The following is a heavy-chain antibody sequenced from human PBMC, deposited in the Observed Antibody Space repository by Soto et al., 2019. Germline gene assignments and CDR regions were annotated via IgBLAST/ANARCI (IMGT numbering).Heavy chain of an antibody. CDR3: ARDSAGLGL. Sequence: EEQLVESGGGLVQPGGSLRLSCEASGFTFSNYWMHWVRQAPGKGLVWVSRINGDGSKTAHADTVQGRFTVSRDNAKSTLYLQMNSLNAGDTAVYYCARDSAGLGLWGQGTLVIVSP. D-gene: IGHD3-16*01. V-gene: IGHV3-74*01. CDR2: INGDGSKT. J-gene: IGHJ4*02. CDR1: GFTFSNYW.